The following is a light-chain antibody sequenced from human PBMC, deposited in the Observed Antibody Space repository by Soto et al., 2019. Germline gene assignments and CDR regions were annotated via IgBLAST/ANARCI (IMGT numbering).Light chain of an antibody. Sequence: EIVLTQSPATLSLXPGEXATXXCRASQSVGSYLAWYQHKPGQPPRLLIYDASNRATGIPARFSGSGSGTDFTLTISSLEPEDFAVYYCQQRSNWPPTWTFGQGTKVEIK. J-gene: IGKJ1*01. CDR3: QQRSNWPPTWT. V-gene: IGKV3-11*01. CDR1: QSVGSY. CDR2: DAS.